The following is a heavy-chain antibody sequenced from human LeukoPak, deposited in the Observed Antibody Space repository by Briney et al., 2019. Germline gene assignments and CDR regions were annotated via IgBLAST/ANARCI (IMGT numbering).Heavy chain of an antibody. CDR3: ARTRDGYNHDY. V-gene: IGHV1-2*02. CDR2: INPNSGGT. J-gene: IGHJ4*02. CDR1: GYTFTSYG. Sequence: ASVKVSCKASGYTFTSYGISWVRQAPGQGLEWMGWINPNSGGTNYAQKFQGRVTMTRDTSISTAYMELSRLRSDDTAVYYCARTRDGYNHDYWGRGTLVTVSS. D-gene: IGHD5-24*01.